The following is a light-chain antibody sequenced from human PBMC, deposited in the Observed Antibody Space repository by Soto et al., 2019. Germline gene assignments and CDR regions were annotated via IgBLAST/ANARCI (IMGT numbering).Light chain of an antibody. CDR3: SSKRSDTPVV. Sequence: QSALTQPASVSGSPGQSISISCTGTSSDVGGYNYVSWYQQHPGKAPKLMIYEVSNRPSGVSNRFSGSKSGNTDSLTISGLQAEDEDDYYCSSKRSDTPVVFGTGTKVTVL. V-gene: IGLV2-14*01. CDR1: SSDVGGYNY. J-gene: IGLJ1*01. CDR2: EVS.